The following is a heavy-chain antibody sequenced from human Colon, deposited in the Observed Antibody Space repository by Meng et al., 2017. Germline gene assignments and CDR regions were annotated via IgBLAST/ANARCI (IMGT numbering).Heavy chain of an antibody. CDR1: GGSISSSNW. D-gene: IGHD6-19*01. CDR2: IYHSGST. V-gene: IGHV4-4*02. CDR3: ASFPPPGKQWLVTDY. Sequence: VQLQESGRGLVKPSGSLSLTCAVSGGSISSSNWWSWVRQPPGKVLELIGEIYHSGSTNYNPSLKSRVTISVDKSKNPFSLKLSSVTAADTAVYYCASFPPPGKQWLVTDYWGQGTLVTVSS. J-gene: IGHJ4*02.